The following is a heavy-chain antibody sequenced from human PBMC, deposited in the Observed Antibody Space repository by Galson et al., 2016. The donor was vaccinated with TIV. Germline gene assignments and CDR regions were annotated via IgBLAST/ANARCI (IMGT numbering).Heavy chain of an antibody. D-gene: IGHD2-2*02. CDR1: GFSFDDYD. CDR3: AKDMNRGCTTSNCYSYDYYYYALDV. Sequence: SLRLSCAASGFSFDDYDMHWVRQVPGKGLEWVSGINWNSGYFGYADSVKGRFTILRDSAQNSLYLHMSSLRAEDTAFYYCAKDMNRGCTTSNCYSYDYYYYALDVWGQGTTVTVSS. J-gene: IGHJ6*02. V-gene: IGHV3-9*01. CDR2: INWNSGYF.